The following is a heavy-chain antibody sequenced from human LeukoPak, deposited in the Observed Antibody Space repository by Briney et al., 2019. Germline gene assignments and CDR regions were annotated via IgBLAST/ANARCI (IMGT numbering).Heavy chain of an antibody. D-gene: IGHD5-18*01. Sequence: GGSLRLSCAASGFTFSSYWMHWVRQAPGKGLVWVSCINSDGYTYYADSVKGRFTISRDNSKNTLYLQMNSLRAEDTAIYYCAKQDTSMDYFDYWGQGTLVTVSS. J-gene: IGHJ4*02. V-gene: IGHV3-74*01. CDR3: AKQDTSMDYFDY. CDR1: GFTFSSYW. CDR2: INSDGYT.